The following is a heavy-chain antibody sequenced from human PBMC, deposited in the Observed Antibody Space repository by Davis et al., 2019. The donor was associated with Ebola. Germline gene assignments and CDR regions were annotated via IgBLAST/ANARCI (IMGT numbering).Heavy chain of an antibody. CDR2: ISSDSDYI. D-gene: IGHD3-16*01. Sequence: GESLKISCAASGFTFRTYSMSWVRQAPGKGLEWVSSISSDSDYIYYADSAKGRFTISRDNAKNSLYLQMNSLRAEDTAVYYCARDRPLDFFFGDYYGMDVWGPGTTVTVSS. CDR3: ARDRPLDFFFGDYYGMDV. J-gene: IGHJ6*02. V-gene: IGHV3-21*01. CDR1: GFTFRTYS.